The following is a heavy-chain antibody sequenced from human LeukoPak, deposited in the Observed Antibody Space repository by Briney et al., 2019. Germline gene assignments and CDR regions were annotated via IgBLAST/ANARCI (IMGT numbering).Heavy chain of an antibody. J-gene: IGHJ4*02. V-gene: IGHV4-59*01. CDR2: IYYSGST. CDR3: ARVNPEGIAVAGSFDY. D-gene: IGHD6-19*01. CDR1: GGSISNYY. Sequence: SETLSLICTVSGGSISNYYWSWIRRPPGKGLEWLGCIYYSGSTNYNPSLKSRVTISVDTSKNQFSLRLSSVTAADTAVYYCARVNPEGIAVAGSFDYWGQGTLVTVSS.